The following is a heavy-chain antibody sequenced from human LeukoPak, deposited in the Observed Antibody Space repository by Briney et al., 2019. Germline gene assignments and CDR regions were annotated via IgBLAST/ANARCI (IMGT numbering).Heavy chain of an antibody. D-gene: IGHD3/OR15-3a*01. CDR1: GYTFTSYD. Sequence: ASVKVSCKASGYTFTSYDINWVRQATGQGLEWMGWMNPNSGNTGYAQKFQGRVTMTRNTSISTAYMELSSLRSDDTAVYYCASAPPGWTDRLLDYWGQGTLVTVSS. CDR3: ASAPPGWTDRLLDY. CDR2: MNPNSGNT. J-gene: IGHJ4*02. V-gene: IGHV1-8*01.